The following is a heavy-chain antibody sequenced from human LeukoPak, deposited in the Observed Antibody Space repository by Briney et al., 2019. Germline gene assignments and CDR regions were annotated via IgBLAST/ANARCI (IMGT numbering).Heavy chain of an antibody. CDR3: GRLQVEMATAVDY. J-gene: IGHJ4*02. D-gene: IGHD5-24*01. CDR1: GYSFTSYW. V-gene: IGHV5-10-1*01. Sequence: GESLKISCKGSGYSFTSYWISWVRQMPGKGLEWMGRIDPSDSYTNYSPSFQGHVTISADKSISTAYLQWSSLKASDTAMYYCGRLQVEMATAVDYWGQGTLVTVSS. CDR2: IDPSDSYT.